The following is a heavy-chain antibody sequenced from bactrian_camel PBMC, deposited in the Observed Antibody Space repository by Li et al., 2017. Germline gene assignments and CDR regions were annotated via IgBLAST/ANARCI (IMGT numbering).Heavy chain of an antibody. J-gene: IGHJ4*01. CDR1: GFTFSTYV. CDR2: IYSYGSNT. Sequence: VQLVESGGGLVQPGGSLRLSCAASGFTFSTYVMTWVRQAPGKGLEWVSSIYSYGSNTYYADSVKGRFTISRNNAKNTLTLQLSSLSADDMAMYFCARGLQYLSYWGPGTQVTVS. D-gene: IGHD2*01. CDR3: ARGLQYLSY. V-gene: IGHV3S11*01.